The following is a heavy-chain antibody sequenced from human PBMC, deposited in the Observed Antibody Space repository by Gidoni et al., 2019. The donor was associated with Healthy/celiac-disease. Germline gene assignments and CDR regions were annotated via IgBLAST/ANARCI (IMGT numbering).Heavy chain of an antibody. D-gene: IGHD6-6*01. V-gene: IGHV1-18*01. CDR3: ARDNPHIESSSPVGYYYYYYGMDV. CDR2: SNGNT. Sequence: SNGNTNYAQKLQGRVTMTTDTSTSTAYMELRSLRSDDTAVYYCARDNPHIESSSPVGYYYYYYGMDVWGQGTTVTVSS. J-gene: IGHJ6*02.